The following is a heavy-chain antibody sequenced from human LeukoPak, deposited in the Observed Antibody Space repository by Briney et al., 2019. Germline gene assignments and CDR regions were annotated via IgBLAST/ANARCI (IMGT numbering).Heavy chain of an antibody. D-gene: IGHD6-19*01. V-gene: IGHV5-51*01. CDR1: GYSFTSYW. CDR3: ARHTAVAGYYYGMDV. CDR2: IYPGDSDT. Sequence: GESLKISCKGSGYSFTSYWIGWVRQLPGKGLESMGIIYPGDSDTRYSPSFQGQVTISADKSISTAYLQWSSLKASDTAMYYCARHTAVAGYYYGMDVWGQGTTVTVSS. J-gene: IGHJ6*02.